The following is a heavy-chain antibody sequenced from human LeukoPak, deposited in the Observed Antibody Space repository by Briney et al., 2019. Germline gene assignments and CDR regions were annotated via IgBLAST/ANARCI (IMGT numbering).Heavy chain of an antibody. Sequence: ASVKVSCKASGYTSTSYYMHWVRQAPGQGLEWMGIINPSGGSTSYAQKFQGRVTMTRDTSTSTVYMELSSLRSEDTAVYYCARDSYEQLADHGMDVWGQGTTVTVSS. CDR3: ARDSYEQLADHGMDV. D-gene: IGHD6-6*01. CDR2: INPSGGST. V-gene: IGHV1-46*01. CDR1: GYTSTSYY. J-gene: IGHJ6*02.